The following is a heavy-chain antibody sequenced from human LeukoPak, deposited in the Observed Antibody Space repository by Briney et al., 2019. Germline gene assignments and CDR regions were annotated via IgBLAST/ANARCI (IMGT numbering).Heavy chain of an antibody. CDR2: INHSGAT. Sequence: SETLSLTCAVYGGSFSGDYWSWIREPPGKGLEWSGEINHSGATIYNPSLKSRLTISLYTSNNQFSLKLSSVTAADTAVYYCARGHPPTYAYYYDSSGYRAHAYWGQGTLVTVSS. J-gene: IGHJ4*02. CDR1: GGSFSGDY. CDR3: ARGHPPTYAYYYDSSGYRAHAY. V-gene: IGHV4-34*01. D-gene: IGHD3-22*01.